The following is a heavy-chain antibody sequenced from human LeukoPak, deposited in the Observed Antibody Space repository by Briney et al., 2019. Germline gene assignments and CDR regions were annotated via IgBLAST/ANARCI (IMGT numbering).Heavy chain of an antibody. Sequence: SETLSLTCTVSSGSIGSHYWSWIRQPPGKGLEWIGYIYYTGSTEYHPSLKSRVTISLDTSKNQFPLKLSSVTAADTALYSCARVYQSAEYYFDYWGQGNLASVSS. CDR1: SGSIGSHY. D-gene: IGHD2-2*01. J-gene: IGHJ4*02. CDR2: IYYTGST. CDR3: ARVYQSAEYYFDY. V-gene: IGHV4-59*11.